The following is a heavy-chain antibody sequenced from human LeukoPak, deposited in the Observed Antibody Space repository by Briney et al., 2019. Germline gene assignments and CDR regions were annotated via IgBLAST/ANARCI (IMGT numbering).Heavy chain of an antibody. CDR1: GGSISSSSYH. CDR2: IYYTGTI. V-gene: IGHV4-39*01. J-gene: IGHJ5*02. Sequence: PSETLSLTCTVSGGSISSSSYHWGWIRQPPGKGLEWVGNIYYTGTIYYNPSLKSRVTISVDTSKNQFSLQLSSVTAADTAVYYCAVYSTSSGWFDPWGQGTLVTVSS. D-gene: IGHD6-6*01. CDR3: AVYSTSSGWFDP.